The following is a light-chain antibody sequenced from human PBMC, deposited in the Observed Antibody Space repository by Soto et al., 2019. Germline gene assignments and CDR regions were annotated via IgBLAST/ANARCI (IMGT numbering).Light chain of an antibody. CDR1: QSVSSSY. Sequence: EIVLTQSPGTLSLSPGERATLSCRASQSVSSSYLAWYQQKPGQAPRLLIYGASSRATGIPDRFSGSGSGTDFTLTISRLEPEDFAVYYCQQYGSSLDTFGGGTKV. CDR2: GAS. J-gene: IGKJ4*01. CDR3: QQYGSSLDT. V-gene: IGKV3-20*01.